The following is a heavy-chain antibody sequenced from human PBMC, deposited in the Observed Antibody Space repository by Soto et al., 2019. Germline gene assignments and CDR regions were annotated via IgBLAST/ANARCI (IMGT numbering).Heavy chain of an antibody. CDR1: GYTFTGYY. Sequence: GASVKVSCKASGYTFTGYYMHWVRQAPGQGLEWMGWINPNSGGTNYAQKFQGRVTMTRDTSISTAYMELSRLRSDDTAVYYCARSRAARGSGSYYNPWGQGTLVTVSS. D-gene: IGHD3-10*01. J-gene: IGHJ4*02. CDR2: INPNSGGT. CDR3: ARSRAARGSGSYYNP. V-gene: IGHV1-2*02.